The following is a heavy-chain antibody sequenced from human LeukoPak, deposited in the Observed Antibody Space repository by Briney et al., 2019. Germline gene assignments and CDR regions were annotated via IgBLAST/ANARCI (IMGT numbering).Heavy chain of an antibody. J-gene: IGHJ4*02. D-gene: IGHD5-24*01. Sequence: SVKVSCTASGGTFSSYAISWVRQAPGQGLEWMGGIIPIFGTANYAQKFPGRVTITADESTSTAYMELSSLRSEDTAVYYCARDGVELATKDWGQGTLVTVSS. V-gene: IGHV1-69*13. CDR3: ARDGVELATKD. CDR1: GGTFSSYA. CDR2: IIPIFGTA.